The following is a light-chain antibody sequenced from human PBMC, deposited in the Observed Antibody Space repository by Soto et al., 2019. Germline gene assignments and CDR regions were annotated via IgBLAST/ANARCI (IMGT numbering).Light chain of an antibody. J-gene: IGLJ1*01. CDR1: SLNIGGNP. CDR3: VSWDDALRGHV. V-gene: IGLV1-47*02. Sequence: QSVLTQPPSASGTPGQMVTISCSGSSLNIGGNPVSWFQHLPGAPPKLLIHSNHKRPSGVPDRFSGSKSGTSASLAIRGLRSEDEADYYCVSWDDALRGHVFGTGTKLTVL. CDR2: SNH.